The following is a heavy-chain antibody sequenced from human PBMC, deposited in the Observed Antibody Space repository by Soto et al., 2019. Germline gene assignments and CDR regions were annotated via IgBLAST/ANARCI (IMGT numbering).Heavy chain of an antibody. J-gene: IGHJ6*02. CDR1: GGSISSGDYY. Sequence: QVQLQVSGPGLVKPSQTLSLTCTVSGGSISSGDYYWSWIRQPPGKGLEWIGYIYYSGSTYYNPSLKSRVTISVDTSKNQFSLKLSSVTAADTAVYYCARVPLGAEKWELRALYYYYGMDVWGQGTTVTVSS. CDR3: ARVPLGAEKWELRALYYYYGMDV. CDR2: IYYSGST. D-gene: IGHD1-26*01. V-gene: IGHV4-30-4*01.